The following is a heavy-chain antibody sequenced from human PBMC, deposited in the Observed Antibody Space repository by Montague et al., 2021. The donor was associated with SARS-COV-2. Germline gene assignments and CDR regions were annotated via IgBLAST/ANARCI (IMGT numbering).Heavy chain of an antibody. CDR3: ARGESARDLEF. CDR2: MSASTSFT. J-gene: IGHJ4*02. CDR1: GFKFNDYY. V-gene: IGHV3-11*05. D-gene: IGHD3-10*01. Sequence: SLRLSCAASGFKFNDYYMSWIRETPGKGLEWVSYMSASTSFTKYGESVKGRFSISRDNARNSVFLQMNNLRVDDTAVYHCARGESARDLEFWGQGTLVTVSS.